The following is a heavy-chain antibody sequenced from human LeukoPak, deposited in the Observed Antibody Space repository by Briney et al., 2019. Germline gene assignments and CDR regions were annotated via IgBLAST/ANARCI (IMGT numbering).Heavy chain of an antibody. Sequence: GGSLRLSCAASGFTFSDYYMSWIRQAPGKGLEWVANIRQDGNEKYYVDSLKGRFTISRDNSKNTLYLQMNSLRAEDTAVYYCAKDHGSYYDYWGQGTLVTVSS. CDR1: GFTFSDYY. V-gene: IGHV3-7*03. CDR2: IRQDGNEK. D-gene: IGHD1-26*01. J-gene: IGHJ4*02. CDR3: AKDHGSYYDY.